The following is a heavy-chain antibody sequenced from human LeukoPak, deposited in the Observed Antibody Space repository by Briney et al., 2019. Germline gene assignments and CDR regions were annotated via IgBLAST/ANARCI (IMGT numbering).Heavy chain of an antibody. D-gene: IGHD4-17*01. V-gene: IGHV3-48*01. CDR1: GFPFSSYS. Sequence: PGGSLRLSCAASGFPFSSYSMNWVRQAPGKGLEWISYISHSGHLIYYGDSVKGRFTISRDNAKNSMYLQMNSLRAGDTAVYYCAREGGYGDFDYWGQGTLVTVSS. CDR2: ISHSGHLI. CDR3: AREGGYGDFDY. J-gene: IGHJ4*02.